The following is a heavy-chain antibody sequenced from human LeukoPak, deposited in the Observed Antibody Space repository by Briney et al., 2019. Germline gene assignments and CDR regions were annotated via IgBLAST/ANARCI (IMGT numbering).Heavy chain of an antibody. CDR2: IGTAGDT. J-gene: IGHJ5*02. CDR1: GFNFSSYD. D-gene: IGHD2-2*01. CDR3: ARGTYCSSTTCYSSGFDP. V-gene: IGHV3-13*01. Sequence: PGGSLRLSCVGSGFNFSSYDMHWVRQATGKGLEWVSAIGTAGDTYYLDSVKGRFTISRGNAKNSLYLQMNSLRAGDTAVYYCARGTYCSSTTCYSSGFDPWGQGTLVTVSS.